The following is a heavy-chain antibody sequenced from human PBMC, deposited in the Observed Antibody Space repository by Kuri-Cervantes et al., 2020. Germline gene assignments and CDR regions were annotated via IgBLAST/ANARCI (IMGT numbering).Heavy chain of an antibody. D-gene: IGHD1-26*01. V-gene: IGHV3-30-3*01. J-gene: IGHJ6*02. CDR3: AREERVATTLWGNYYYGMDV. Sequence: GESLKISCAASGFTFSSYAMHWVRQAPGKGLEWVAVISYDGSNKYYADSVKGRFTISRDNAKNSLYLQMNSLRAEDTAVYYCAREERVATTLWGNYYYGMDVWGQGTTVTVSS. CDR1: GFTFSSYA. CDR2: ISYDGSNK.